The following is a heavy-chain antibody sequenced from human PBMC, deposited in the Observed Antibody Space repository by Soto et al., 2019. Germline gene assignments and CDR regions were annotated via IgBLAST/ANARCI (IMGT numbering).Heavy chain of an antibody. CDR3: ARGATPIDY. J-gene: IGHJ4*02. CDR1: GYTFTNFG. CDR2: ISAYNGNT. V-gene: IGHV1-18*01. D-gene: IGHD2-15*01. Sequence: ASVKVSCKTSGYTFTNFGLSWVRQAPGQGLEWMGWISAYNGNTNYAQNFQGRVTMTTDTSTSTAYMELRSLRSDDTAVYYCARGATPIDYWGQGTLVNVSS.